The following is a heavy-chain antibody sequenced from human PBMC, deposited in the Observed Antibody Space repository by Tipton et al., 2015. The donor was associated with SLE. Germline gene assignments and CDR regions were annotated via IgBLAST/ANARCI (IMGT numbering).Heavy chain of an antibody. CDR1: GGSIDSYY. CDR3: ARTGGRDAFDF. Sequence: TLSLTCTVSGGSIDSYYWSWIRQPPGKGLEWIGYIYYTGSTNYNPSLKSRVTISVDRSKNQFSLKLSSVTAADTAVYYCARTGGRDAFDFWGQGTLVTVSS. J-gene: IGHJ3*01. D-gene: IGHD2-15*01. V-gene: IGHV4-59*12. CDR2: IYYTGST.